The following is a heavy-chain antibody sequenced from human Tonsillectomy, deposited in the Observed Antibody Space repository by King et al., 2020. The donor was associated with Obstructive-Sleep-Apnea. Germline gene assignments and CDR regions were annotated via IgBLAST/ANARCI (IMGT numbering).Heavy chain of an antibody. CDR1: GGSISSYY. D-gene: IGHD3-22*01. Sequence: QLQESGPGLVKPSETLSLTCTVSGGSISSYYWSWIRQPPGKGLEWIGYVYHSGSTNYNPSLKSRVTIAVDTSKNQFSLRVSSVTAADTAVYYCARHPYEILAPDPWGQGTLVIVSS. CDR2: VYHSGST. CDR3: ARHPYEILAPDP. V-gene: IGHV4-59*08. J-gene: IGHJ5*02.